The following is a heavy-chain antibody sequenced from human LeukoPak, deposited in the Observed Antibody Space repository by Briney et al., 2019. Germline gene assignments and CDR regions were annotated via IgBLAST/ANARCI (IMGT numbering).Heavy chain of an antibody. J-gene: IGHJ4*02. CDR2: IIPILGTA. V-gene: IGHV1-69*06. CDR3: AREGHSSSWYDY. D-gene: IGHD6-13*01. Sequence: SVKVSCKASGGTFSSYAISWVRQAPGQGLEWMGGIIPILGTANYAQKFQGRVTITADKSTSTAYMELSSLRSEDTAVYYCAREGHSSSWYDYWGQGTLVTVSS. CDR1: GGTFSSYA.